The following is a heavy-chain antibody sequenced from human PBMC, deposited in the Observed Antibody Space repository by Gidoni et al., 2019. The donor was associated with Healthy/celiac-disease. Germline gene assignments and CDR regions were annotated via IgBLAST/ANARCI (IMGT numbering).Heavy chain of an antibody. CDR2: IDSGGST. J-gene: IGHJ4*02. CDR1: GFTVSSNY. CDR3: ARGAPQRYFDWPTPFDY. D-gene: IGHD3-9*01. V-gene: IGHV3-66*01. Sequence: EVQLVESGGGLVQPGGSLRLSCAASGFTVSSNYLSWVRQPHGKGLEWVSVIDSGGSTYYADSVKGRFTISRDNSKNTLYLQMNSLRAEDTAVYYCARGAPQRYFDWPTPFDYWGQGTLVTVSS.